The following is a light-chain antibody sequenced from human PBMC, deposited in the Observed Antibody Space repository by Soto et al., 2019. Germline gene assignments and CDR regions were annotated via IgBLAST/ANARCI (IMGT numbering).Light chain of an antibody. J-gene: IGLJ1*01. CDR3: RSYTSSSTLG. CDR1: SSDVGGYNY. CDR2: DVS. V-gene: IGLV2-14*01. Sequence: QSALTQAASLSGSPGQSITISCTGTSSDVGGYNYVSWYQQHPGKAPKLMIYDVSHRHSGVSNRFSGSKSGNTASLPSSGLQAEDEADYYCRSYTSSSTLGFGTGTKVTVL.